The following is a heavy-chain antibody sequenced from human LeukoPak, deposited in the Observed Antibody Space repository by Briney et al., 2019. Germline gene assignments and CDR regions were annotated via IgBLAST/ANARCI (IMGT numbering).Heavy chain of an antibody. D-gene: IGHD3-10*01. CDR1: GYTFTSYA. V-gene: IGHV7-4-1*02. Sequence: ASVKVSCKASGYTFTSYAMNWVRQAPGQGLEWMGWINTNTGNPTYAQGFTGRFVFSLDTSVSTAYLQISSLKAGDTAVYYCVSGESFAPDYWGQGTLVTVSS. CDR3: VSGESFAPDY. J-gene: IGHJ4*02. CDR2: INTNTGNP.